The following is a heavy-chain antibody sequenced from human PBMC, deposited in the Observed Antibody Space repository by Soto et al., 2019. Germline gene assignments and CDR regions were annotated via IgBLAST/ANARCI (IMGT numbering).Heavy chain of an antibody. Sequence: SETLSLTCAVSGYSISSSNWWGWIRQPPGKGLEWIGYIYYSGTTYYNPSLKSRVTMSVDTSKNQLSLKLTSVTAVDTAVYYCARREIQGPIDYWGQGTLVTVS. CDR2: IYYSGTT. CDR3: ARREIQGPIDY. V-gene: IGHV4-28*01. CDR1: GYSISSSNW. D-gene: IGHD1-26*01. J-gene: IGHJ4*02.